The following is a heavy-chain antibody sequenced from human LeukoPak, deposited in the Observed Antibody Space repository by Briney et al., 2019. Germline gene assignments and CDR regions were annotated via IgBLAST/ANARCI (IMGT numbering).Heavy chain of an antibody. CDR2: IYYSGST. CDR1: GGSISSYY. CDR3: ARFTPQGYGWGGYNRFDP. D-gene: IGHD3-16*01. Sequence: SETLSLTCTVSGGSISSYYWNWIRQPPGKGLEWIGYIYYSGSTNYNPSLKSRVTISVDTSKNQFSLNLTSVTAADTAVYYCARFTPQGYGWGGYNRFDPWGQGALVTVSS. V-gene: IGHV4-59*01. J-gene: IGHJ5*02.